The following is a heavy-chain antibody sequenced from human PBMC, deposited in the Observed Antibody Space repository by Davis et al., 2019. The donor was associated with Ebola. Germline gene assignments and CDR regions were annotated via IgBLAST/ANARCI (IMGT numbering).Heavy chain of an antibody. V-gene: IGHV1-18*01. D-gene: IGHD1-26*01. CDR3: TKAAKYSGSYPIDY. Sequence: ASVKVSCKASGYTFTSYGISWVRQAPGQGLEWMGWISAYNGNTNYAQKLQGRVTMTTDTSTNTAYMELRSLRSDDTAVYYCTKAAKYSGSYPIDYWGQGTLVTVSS. CDR2: ISAYNGNT. J-gene: IGHJ4*02. CDR1: GYTFTSYG.